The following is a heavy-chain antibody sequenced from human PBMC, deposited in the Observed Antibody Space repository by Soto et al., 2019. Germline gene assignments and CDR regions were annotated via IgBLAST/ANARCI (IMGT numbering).Heavy chain of an antibody. J-gene: IGHJ1*01. CDR2: ISSSGST. CDR1: SGSISSNY. Sequence: SETLSLTCTASSGSISSNYWSWIRQPPGKGLEWIGYISSSGSTSYNASLQRRVSISVDTSRSQISLRLTSVTAADTAVYYCATVRRARHRTIYFHPWGRGTLVTVS. D-gene: IGHD2-8*01. V-gene: IGHV4-59*01. CDR3: ATVRRARHRTIYFHP.